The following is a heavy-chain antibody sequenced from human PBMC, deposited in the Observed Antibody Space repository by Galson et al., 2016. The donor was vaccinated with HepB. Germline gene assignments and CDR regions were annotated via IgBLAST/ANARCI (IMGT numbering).Heavy chain of an antibody. D-gene: IGHD3-10*01. Sequence: SLRLSCAASGFAFSTYGMHWVRQAPGKGLEWVAVISYDGSHKYSADSVKGRFTISRDNSKNTLYLQMSSLRAEDTAVYFCARDRGYYGSGLSVSSYYYGMDVWGQGTTVTVSS. J-gene: IGHJ6*02. CDR2: ISYDGSHK. CDR1: GFAFSTYG. V-gene: IGHV3-30*03. CDR3: ARDRGYYGSGLSVSSYYYGMDV.